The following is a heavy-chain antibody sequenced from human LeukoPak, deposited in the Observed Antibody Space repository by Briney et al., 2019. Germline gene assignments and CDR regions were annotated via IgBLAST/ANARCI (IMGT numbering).Heavy chain of an antibody. D-gene: IGHD3-3*01. CDR2: ITSSSSDI. Sequence: GGSLRLSCAASGFTFSSYEMNWVRQAPGKGLEWVSSITSSSSDIFYADSVKGRLTISRDNAKNSLYLKMNSLRVEDTAVYYCARVDYDFWSGYYRDAFDIWGQGTMVTVSS. CDR1: GFTFSSYE. J-gene: IGHJ3*02. CDR3: ARVDYDFWSGYYRDAFDI. V-gene: IGHV3-21*06.